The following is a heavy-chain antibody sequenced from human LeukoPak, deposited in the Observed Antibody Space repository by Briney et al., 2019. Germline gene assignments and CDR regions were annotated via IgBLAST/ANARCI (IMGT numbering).Heavy chain of an antibody. Sequence: GASVKVSCKASGGTFSSYAISWVRQAPGQGLEWMGRIIPILGIANYAQKFQGRVTITADKSTSTAYMELSSLRSEDTAVYYCAREGYCSRTSCSLDAIEIWGQGTLVAVSS. CDR3: AREGYCSRTSCSLDAIEI. J-gene: IGHJ3*02. D-gene: IGHD2-2*01. CDR1: GGTFSSYA. V-gene: IGHV1-69*04. CDR2: IIPILGIA.